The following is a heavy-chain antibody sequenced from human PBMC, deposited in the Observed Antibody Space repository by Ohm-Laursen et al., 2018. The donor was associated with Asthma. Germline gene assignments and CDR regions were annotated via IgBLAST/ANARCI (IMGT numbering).Heavy chain of an antibody. V-gene: IGHV4-59*02. CDR2: IQSSGGA. CDR1: GGSVSGYD. Sequence: SDTLSLTWAVSGGSVSGYDWSWVRQAPGRELEWIAYIQSSGGANYNPSLQSRVTLSLDTSKNQVSLRLSSVSAADTALYFCTKLDWVQSMFDYWGQGTLVTVSS. CDR3: TKLDWVQSMFDY. D-gene: IGHD3-9*01. J-gene: IGHJ4*02.